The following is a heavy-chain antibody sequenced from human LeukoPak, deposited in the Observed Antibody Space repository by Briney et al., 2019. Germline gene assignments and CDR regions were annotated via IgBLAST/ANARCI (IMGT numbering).Heavy chain of an antibody. J-gene: IGHJ3*02. Sequence: GSLSLTCTVSGGSISSYYWSWIRQPPGKGLEYIAYIYYSGYTNYNPSLKSRVTISVYTSKNQFSLQLSSVTAADTAIYYCARGHKAFDIWGQGTMVTVFS. CDR2: IYYSGYT. V-gene: IGHV4-59*01. CDR1: GGSISSYY. CDR3: ARGHKAFDI.